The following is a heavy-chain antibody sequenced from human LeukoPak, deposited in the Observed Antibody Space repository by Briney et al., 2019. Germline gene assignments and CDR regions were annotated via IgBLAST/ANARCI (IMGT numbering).Heavy chain of an antibody. Sequence: PGGSLRLSCAASGFTFSSYWMSWVRQAPGKGLEWVANIKQDGSEKYYVDSVKGRSTISRDNAKNSLYLQMNSLRAEDTAVYYCARLGAAAGTGSFDYWGQGTLVTVSS. CDR3: ARLGAAAGTGSFDY. CDR1: GFTFSSYW. J-gene: IGHJ4*02. V-gene: IGHV3-7*01. D-gene: IGHD6-13*01. CDR2: IKQDGSEK.